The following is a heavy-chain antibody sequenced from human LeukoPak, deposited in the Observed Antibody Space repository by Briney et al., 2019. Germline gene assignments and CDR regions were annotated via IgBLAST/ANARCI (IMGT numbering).Heavy chain of an antibody. CDR1: GFTFRSYD. Sequence: GGSLRLSCEASGFTFRSYDMYWVRQAPGKGLEWVSNIGTAGDTYYADSVKGRFTISRDNAKNSLYLQMNSLRAEDTALYYCARLYCSSTNCHTLYYYYMDVWGKGTTVTVSS. V-gene: IGHV3-13*01. J-gene: IGHJ6*03. D-gene: IGHD2-2*02. CDR3: ARLYCSSTNCHTLYYYYMDV. CDR2: IGTAGDT.